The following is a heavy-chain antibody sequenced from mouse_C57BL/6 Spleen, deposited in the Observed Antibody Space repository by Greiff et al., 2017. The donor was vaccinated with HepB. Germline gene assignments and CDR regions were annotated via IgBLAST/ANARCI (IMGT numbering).Heavy chain of an antibody. CDR2: IDPSDSYT. CDR1: GYTFTSYW. J-gene: IGHJ1*03. CDR3: ARKNGYYYGSSYWYFDV. V-gene: IGHV1-69*01. D-gene: IGHD1-1*01. Sequence: QVQLQQPGAELVMPGASVKLSCKASGYTFTSYWMHWVKQRPGQGLEWIGEIDPSDSYTNYNQKFKGKSTLTVDKSSSTAYMQLSSLTSDDSAVYYCARKNGYYYGSSYWYFDVWGTGTTVTVSS.